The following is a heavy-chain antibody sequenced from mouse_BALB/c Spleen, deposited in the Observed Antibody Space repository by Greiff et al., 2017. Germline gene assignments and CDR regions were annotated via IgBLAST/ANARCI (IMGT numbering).Heavy chain of an antibody. D-gene: IGHD1-2*01. CDR1: SYAFSSYW. CDR2: IYPGDGDT. V-gene: IGHV1-80*01. CDR3: ARSHYYGPFAY. Sequence: QVQLQQSGAELVRPGSSVKISCKASSYAFSSYWMNWVKQRPGQGLEWIGQIYPGDGDTNYNGKFKGKATLTADKSSSTAYMQLSSLTSEDSAVYFCARSHYYGPFAYWGQGTLVTVSA. J-gene: IGHJ3*01.